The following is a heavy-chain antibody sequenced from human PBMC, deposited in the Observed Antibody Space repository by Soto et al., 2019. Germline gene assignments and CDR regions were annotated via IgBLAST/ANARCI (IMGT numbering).Heavy chain of an antibody. CDR1: GFTFSSYS. Sequence: GGSLRLSCAASGFTFSSYSMNWVRQAPGKGLEWVSSISSSSSYIYYADSVKGRFTISRDNAKNSLYLQMNSLRAEDMAVYYCARATKVWPHYYFDYWGQGTLVTVSS. CDR3: ARATKVWPHYYFDY. CDR2: ISSSSSYI. J-gene: IGHJ4*02. V-gene: IGHV3-21*01. D-gene: IGHD2-21*01.